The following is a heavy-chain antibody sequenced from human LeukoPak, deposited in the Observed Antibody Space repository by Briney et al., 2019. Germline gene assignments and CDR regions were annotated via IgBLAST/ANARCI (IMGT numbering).Heavy chain of an antibody. D-gene: IGHD3-3*01. CDR2: IYYSGST. CDR1: GGTISSSSYY. Sequence: PSETLSLTCTVSGGTISSSSYYWGWIRQPPGKGLEWIGSIYYSGSTYYNPSLKSRVTMSVATSKNQFSLKLSAVTAADTAVYYGAREHRRTLGVVTNWFDPWGQGTLVTVSS. V-gene: IGHV4-39*07. J-gene: IGHJ5*02. CDR3: AREHRRTLGVVTNWFDP.